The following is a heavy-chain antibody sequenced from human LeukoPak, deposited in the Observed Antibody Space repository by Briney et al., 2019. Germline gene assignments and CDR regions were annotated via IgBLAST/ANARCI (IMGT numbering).Heavy chain of an antibody. J-gene: IGHJ4*02. V-gene: IGHV4-39*01. D-gene: IGHD5-12*01. CDR1: GGSISSSLNY. Sequence: PSETLSLTRSVSGGSISSSLNYWGWIRQPPGKGLEWIGSIYYSGSTYYNPSLKSRVTISVDTPKNQFSLSLSSVTAADTAVYYCAALSGYSGYDWFSHFDYWGQGTLVTVSS. CDR2: IYYSGST. CDR3: AALSGYSGYDWFSHFDY.